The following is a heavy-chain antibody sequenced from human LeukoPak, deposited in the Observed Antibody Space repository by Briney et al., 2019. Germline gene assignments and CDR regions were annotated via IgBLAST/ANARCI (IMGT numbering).Heavy chain of an antibody. J-gene: IGHJ4*02. CDR1: GFTFSNAW. V-gene: IGHV3-15*01. Sequence: GGSLRLSCAASGFTFSNAWMSWVRQAPGKGREWVGRIKSKTDGGTTDYAAPVKGRFTISRDGSKNTLYLQMNSLKTEDTAVYYCTTYFLDSSSWYGIDYWGQGTLVTVSS. D-gene: IGHD6-13*01. CDR3: TTYFLDSSSWYGIDY. CDR2: IKSKTDGGTT.